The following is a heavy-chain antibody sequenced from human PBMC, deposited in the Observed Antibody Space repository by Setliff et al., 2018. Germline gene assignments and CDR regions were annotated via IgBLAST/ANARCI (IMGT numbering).Heavy chain of an antibody. J-gene: IGHJ4*02. CDR1: GFTFSSYS. D-gene: IGHD3-9*01. Sequence: PSETLSLSCAASGFTFSSYSMNWVRQAPGKGLEWVSSISSSSSYIYYADSVKGRFTISRDNAKNSLYLQMNSLRAEDTAVYYCARISGNDDILTGYSVEYYFDYWGQGTLVTVSS. CDR3: ARISGNDDILTGYSVEYYFDY. V-gene: IGHV3-21*01. CDR2: ISSSSSYI.